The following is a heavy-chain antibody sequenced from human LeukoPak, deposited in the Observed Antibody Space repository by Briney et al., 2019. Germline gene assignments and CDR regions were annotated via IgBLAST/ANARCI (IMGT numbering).Heavy chain of an antibody. CDR3: ARGSQAAAVAANWFDP. CDR1: GGSISSYY. D-gene: IGHD6-13*01. J-gene: IGHJ5*02. CDR2: IYTSGST. V-gene: IGHV4-4*07. Sequence: SETLSLTCTVSGGSISSYYWSWIRQPAGKGLEWIGRIYTSGSTNYNPSLKSRVTMSVDTSRNQFSLKLSSVTAADTAVYYCARGSQAAAVAANWFDPWGQGTLVTVSS.